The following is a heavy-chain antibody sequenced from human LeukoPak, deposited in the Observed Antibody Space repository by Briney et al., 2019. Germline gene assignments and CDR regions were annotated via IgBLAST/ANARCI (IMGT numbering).Heavy chain of an antibody. J-gene: IGHJ6*02. Sequence: SETLSLTRTVSGGSISSYYWSWIRQPPGKGLEWIGYIYHSGSTYYNPSLKSRVTISVDRSKNQFSLKLSSVTAADTAVYYCARSPRFLEWLLGPYYYGMDVWGQGTTVTVSS. CDR2: IYHSGST. D-gene: IGHD3-3*01. V-gene: IGHV4-4*09. CDR1: GGSISSYY. CDR3: ARSPRFLEWLLGPYYYGMDV.